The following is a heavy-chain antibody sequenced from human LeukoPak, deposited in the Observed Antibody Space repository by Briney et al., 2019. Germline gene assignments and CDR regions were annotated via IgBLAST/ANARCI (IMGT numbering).Heavy chain of an antibody. CDR1: GGSISSSNYY. J-gene: IGHJ4*02. Sequence: PSETLSLTCTVSGGSISSSNYYWCWIHHPPRKRQEWVGSIYYSWRTYYNPSLKSRVTISIDTSKNQFSLRLSSVTAADTALYYCARAVVPLFPFDYWGQGTLVTVSS. V-gene: IGHV4-39*07. CDR2: IYYSWRT. CDR3: ARAVVPLFPFDY. D-gene: IGHD4-23*01.